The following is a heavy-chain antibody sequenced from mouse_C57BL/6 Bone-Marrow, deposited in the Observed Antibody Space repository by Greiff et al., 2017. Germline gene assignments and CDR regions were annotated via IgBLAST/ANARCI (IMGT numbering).Heavy chain of an antibody. CDR2: IDPENGDT. CDR1: GFNIKDDY. Sequence: EVKLMESGAELVRPGASVKLSCTASGFNIKDDYMHWVKQRPEQGLEWIGWIDPENGDTEYASKFPGKATITADTSSNTAYLQLSSLTSEDTAVYYCTTSGDYYGSSSYFDYWGQGTTLTVSS. CDR3: TTSGDYYGSSSYFDY. D-gene: IGHD1-1*01. V-gene: IGHV14-4*01. J-gene: IGHJ2*01.